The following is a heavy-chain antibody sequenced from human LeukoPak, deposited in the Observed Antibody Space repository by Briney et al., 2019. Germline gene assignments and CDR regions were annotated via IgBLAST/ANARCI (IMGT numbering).Heavy chain of an antibody. CDR1: GYTFSNYH. CDR2: MNPNSGDT. Sequence: GASVKVACKASGYTFSNYHLNWVRQAAGQGLDWMGWMNPNSGDTDYVQKFRGRVTMTRNTDTNTAYMELNSLRSDDTAVYYCARSGFGGNVYFDYWGQGALVTVSS. CDR3: ARSGFGGNVYFDY. V-gene: IGHV1-8*01. D-gene: IGHD1-26*01. J-gene: IGHJ4*02.